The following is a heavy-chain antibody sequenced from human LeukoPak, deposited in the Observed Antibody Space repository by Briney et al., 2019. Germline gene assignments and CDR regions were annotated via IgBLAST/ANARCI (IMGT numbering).Heavy chain of an antibody. CDR2: IYYSGST. V-gene: IGHV4-39*07. D-gene: IGHD4-23*01. CDR3: ARGGSVTQPFDY. CDR1: GGSISSGRYY. J-gene: IGHJ4*02. Sequence: SETLSLTCTVSGGSISSGRYYWGWIRQPPGKGLEWIGSIYYSGSTYYNPSLKSRVTISVDTSKNQFSLKLSSVTAADTAVYYCARGGSVTQPFDYWGQGTLVTVSS.